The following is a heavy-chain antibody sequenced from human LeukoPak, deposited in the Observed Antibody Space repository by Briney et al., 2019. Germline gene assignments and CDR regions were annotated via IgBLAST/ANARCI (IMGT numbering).Heavy chain of an antibody. V-gene: IGHV1-8*03. Sequence: ASVKVSCKASGYTFTSYDINWVRQATGQGLEWMGWMNPNSGNTGYAQKFQGRVTITRNTSISTAYMELSSLRSEDTAVYYCARSYYDFWSGYKPCDHWGQGTLVTVSS. J-gene: IGHJ4*02. CDR1: GYTFTSYD. D-gene: IGHD3-3*01. CDR3: ARSYYDFWSGYKPCDH. CDR2: MNPNSGNT.